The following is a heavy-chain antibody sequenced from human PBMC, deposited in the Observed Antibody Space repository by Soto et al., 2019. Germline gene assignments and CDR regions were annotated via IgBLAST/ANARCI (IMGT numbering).Heavy chain of an antibody. J-gene: IGHJ4*02. D-gene: IGHD6-13*01. Sequence: GESLKISCKDPGYSFHNYWITWVCEMPGKGLEWLGNIDPSVYYTNYSPSFHGHVTFYVDKYINTAYLPWSGLRDSDTAIYLCSRLSILTSGKPFDYWGQGTLVTVSS. CDR3: SRLSILTSGKPFDY. CDR2: IDPSVYYT. V-gene: IGHV5-10-1*01. CDR1: GYSFHNYW.